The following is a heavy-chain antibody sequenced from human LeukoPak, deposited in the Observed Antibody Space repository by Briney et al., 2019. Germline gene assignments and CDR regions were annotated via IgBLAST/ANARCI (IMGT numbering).Heavy chain of an antibody. CDR3: ANRASHCFDY. D-gene: IGHD2-2*01. CDR1: GFTFSSYG. Sequence: GGSLRLSCAASGFTFSSYGMSWVRHAPGKGLELVSTISGGGGGTFYADSVKGRFTISRDNSKNTLYLQMNSLRVEDTAVYYCANRASHCFDYWGQGTLVPVSS. V-gene: IGHV3-23*01. CDR2: ISGGGGGT. J-gene: IGHJ4*02.